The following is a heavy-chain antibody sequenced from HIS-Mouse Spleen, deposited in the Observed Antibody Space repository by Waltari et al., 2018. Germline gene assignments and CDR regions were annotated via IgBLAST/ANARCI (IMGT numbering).Heavy chain of an antibody. D-gene: IGHD6-13*01. CDR1: GCSSSSSSYY. CDR3: AREIPYSSSWYDWYFDL. J-gene: IGHJ2*01. V-gene: IGHV4-39*07. CDR2: IYYSGST. Sequence: QLQLQESGPGLVKPSETLSLTRTVSGCSSSSSSYYWGWIRQPPGKGLEWIGSIYYSGSTYYNPSLKSRVTISVDTSKNQFSLKLSSVTAADTAVYYCAREIPYSSSWYDWYFDLWGRGTLVTVSS.